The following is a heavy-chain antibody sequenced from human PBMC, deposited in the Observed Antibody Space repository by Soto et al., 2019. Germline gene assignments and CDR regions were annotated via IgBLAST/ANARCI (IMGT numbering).Heavy chain of an antibody. V-gene: IGHV2-5*01. Sequence: SGPTLVNPTQTLPLTCSFSWFSLTTGVGVGWIRQPPGKALEWLAIIYWNDEKLYNPSLKTRLTITKDTSKNQVVLTVTDMDPVDTATYYCAHRVNMARGPYNYFGPWGQGTLVTVSS. CDR2: IYWNDEK. CDR3: AHRVNMARGPYNYFGP. CDR1: WFSLTTGVG. J-gene: IGHJ5*02. D-gene: IGHD3-10*01.